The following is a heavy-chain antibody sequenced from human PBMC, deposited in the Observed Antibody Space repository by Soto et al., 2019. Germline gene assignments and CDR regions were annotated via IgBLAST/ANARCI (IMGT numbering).Heavy chain of an antibody. CDR1: GFTFSSYG. V-gene: IGHV3-33*01. CDR2: IWYDGSNK. CDR3: ARVGAVVPAARIPYNYYYYYGMDV. Sequence: PGGSLRLSCAASGFTFSSYGMHWVRQAPGKGLEWVAVIWYDGSNKYYADSVKGRFTISRDNSKNTLYLQMNSLRAEDTAVYYCARVGAVVPAARIPYNYYYYYGMDVWGQGTTVTVSS. D-gene: IGHD2-2*01. J-gene: IGHJ6*02.